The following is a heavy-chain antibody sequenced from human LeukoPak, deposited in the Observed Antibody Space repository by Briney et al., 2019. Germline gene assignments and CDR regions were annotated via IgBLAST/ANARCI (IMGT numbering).Heavy chain of an antibody. D-gene: IGHD3-22*01. V-gene: IGHV4-39*01. CDR2: IYHSGSS. CDR1: GASIDTSDYN. Sequence: SETLSLTCSVSGASIDTSDYNWGWIRQPPGKGLEWIGSIYHSGSSYDNPSLKSRLTLSIDTSRNQFSLTLKSVAAADSGVYFCAREILYDSTAYYLWGQGTVVTVSS. J-gene: IGHJ4*02. CDR3: AREILYDSTAYYL.